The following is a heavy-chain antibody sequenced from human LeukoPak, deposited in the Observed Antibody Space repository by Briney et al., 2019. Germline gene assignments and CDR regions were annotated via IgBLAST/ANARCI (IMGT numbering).Heavy chain of an antibody. CDR1: GGSISSGSYY. CDR3: ARLSSSSWYGSYNWFDP. D-gene: IGHD6-13*01. Sequence: PSETLSLTCTVSGGSISSGSYYWGWIRQPPEKGLEWIGSIYHSGSTYYNPSLKSRVTISVDTSKNQFSLKLSSVTAADTAVYYCARLSSSSWYGSYNWFDPWGQGTLVTVSS. CDR2: IYHSGST. J-gene: IGHJ5*02. V-gene: IGHV4-39*07.